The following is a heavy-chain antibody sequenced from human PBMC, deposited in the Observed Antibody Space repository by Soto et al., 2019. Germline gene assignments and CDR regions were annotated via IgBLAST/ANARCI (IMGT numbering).Heavy chain of an antibody. CDR3: ARKAWVRFDY. J-gene: IGHJ4*02. CDR1: GDSISSSVW. D-gene: IGHD7-27*01. Sequence: LSLTCAVSGDSISSSVWWTWVRQPPGKGLEWIGEVFHTGNTNHNPSLKSRVTMSVDKSTNEFSLKVTSVTAADTAIYYCARKAWVRFDYWGQGAMVTVYS. V-gene: IGHV4-4*02. CDR2: VFHTGNT.